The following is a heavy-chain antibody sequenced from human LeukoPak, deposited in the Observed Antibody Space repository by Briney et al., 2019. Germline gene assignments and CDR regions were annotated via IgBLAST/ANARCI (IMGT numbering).Heavy chain of an antibody. Sequence: SVRVSCKASGGTFSSYAISWVRQAPGQGLEWMGGIIPIFGTANYAQKFQGRVTITADESTSTAYMELSSLRSEDTAVYYCARGPYSSGWLDYWGQGTLVTVSS. CDR3: ARGPYSSGWLDY. V-gene: IGHV1-69*13. D-gene: IGHD6-19*01. CDR2: IIPIFGTA. CDR1: GGTFSSYA. J-gene: IGHJ4*02.